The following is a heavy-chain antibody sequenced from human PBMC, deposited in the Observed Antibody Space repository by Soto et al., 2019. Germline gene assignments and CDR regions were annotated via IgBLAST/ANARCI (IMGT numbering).Heavy chain of an antibody. J-gene: IGHJ5*02. CDR2: IIPIFGTA. V-gene: IGHV1-69*01. Sequence: QVQLVQSGAEVKKPGSSVKVSCKASGGTFSSYAISWVRQAPGQGLEWMGGIIPIFGTANYAQKFQGRVTITADESTSTADMELSSLRSEDTAVYYCARAKVESYGFSNWFDPWGQGTLVTVSS. CDR1: GGTFSSYA. CDR3: ARAKVESYGFSNWFDP. D-gene: IGHD5-18*01.